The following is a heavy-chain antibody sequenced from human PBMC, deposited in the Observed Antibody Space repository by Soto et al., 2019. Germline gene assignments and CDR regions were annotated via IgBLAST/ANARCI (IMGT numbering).Heavy chain of an antibody. CDR1: GFSLSASGVG. Sequence: QITLKESGPPLVKPTQTLTLTCSFSGFSLSASGVGVGWIRQPPGKALEWLARIYWDDDKRYSSSLKSRLTLTKDTSKHQVVLTMTNMDPVDTATYYCAHRTVAAAFDIWGQGTMVTVSS. CDR3: AHRTVAAAFDI. D-gene: IGHD6-19*01. CDR2: IYWDDDK. V-gene: IGHV2-5*02. J-gene: IGHJ3*02.